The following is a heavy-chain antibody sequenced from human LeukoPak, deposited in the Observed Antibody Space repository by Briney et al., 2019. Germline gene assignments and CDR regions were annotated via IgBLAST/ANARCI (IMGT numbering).Heavy chain of an antibody. V-gene: IGHV3-23*01. D-gene: IGHD2-2*01. CDR2: ISGSGGST. J-gene: IGHJ1*01. CDR3: AKDFPPGDQLPKYFHH. CDR1: GFTFSNYA. Sequence: GGSLRLSCAASGFTFSNYAVSWVRQAPGKGLEWVSFISGSGGSTYYADSVRGRSTISRDNSKNTLYLQMNSLRAEDTAVYFCAKDFPPGDQLPKYFHHWGQGTLVAVSS.